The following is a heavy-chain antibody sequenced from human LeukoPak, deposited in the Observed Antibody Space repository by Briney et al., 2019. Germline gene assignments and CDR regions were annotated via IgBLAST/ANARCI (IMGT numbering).Heavy chain of an antibody. V-gene: IGHV4-4*07. CDR2: IYTSGST. D-gene: IGHD6-25*01. J-gene: IGHJ5*02. CDR1: GGSISSYY. CDR3: AREAERLHDPDGNWFDP. Sequence: SETLSLTCTVSGGSISSYYWSWIRQPAGKGLEWIGRIYTSGSTNYNPSLKSRVTMSVDTSKNQFSLKLSSVTAADTAVYYCAREAERLHDPDGNWFDPWGQGTLVTVSS.